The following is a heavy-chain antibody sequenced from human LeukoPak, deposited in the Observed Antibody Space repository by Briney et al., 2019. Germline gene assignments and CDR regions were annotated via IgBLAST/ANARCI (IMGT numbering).Heavy chain of an antibody. CDR3: AKHWAVAGHPHFDY. V-gene: IGHV3-23*01. J-gene: IGHJ4*02. Sequence: GGSLRLSCAASGFAFSSYAMSWVRQAPGKGLEWVSAISGSGGSTYYADSVKGRFTISRDNSKNTLYLQMNSLRAEDTAVYYCAKHWAVAGHPHFDYWGQGTLVTVSS. CDR2: ISGSGGST. CDR1: GFAFSSYA. D-gene: IGHD6-19*01.